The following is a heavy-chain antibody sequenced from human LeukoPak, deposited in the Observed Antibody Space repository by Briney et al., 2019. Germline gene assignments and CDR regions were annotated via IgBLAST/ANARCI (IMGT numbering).Heavy chain of an antibody. Sequence: GGSLRLSCAASGFTFSGHWMSWVRQAPGKGLERVANIKSDGSEKYYVDSVKGRFTISRDNAKNSLYLQMNSLRPEDTAVYYCARISRYGLDYWGQGTLVTVSS. D-gene: IGHD3-16*01. V-gene: IGHV3-7*04. CDR2: IKSDGSEK. CDR1: GFTFSGHW. J-gene: IGHJ4*02. CDR3: ARISRYGLDY.